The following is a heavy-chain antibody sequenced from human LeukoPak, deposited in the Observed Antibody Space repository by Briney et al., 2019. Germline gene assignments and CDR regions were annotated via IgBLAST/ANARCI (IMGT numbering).Heavy chain of an antibody. J-gene: IGHJ4*02. Sequence: GGSLRLSCAASGFSFSSYWMTWVRQAPGKGLEWVANIKQDGTEKYSVDSVKGRFTISRDNAKNSLYLQMNSVRAEDTAVYYCVRDFRFLDDYWGQGTLVTVSS. CDR3: VRDFRFLDDY. CDR1: GFSFSSYW. D-gene: IGHD3-3*01. V-gene: IGHV3-7*01. CDR2: IKQDGTEK.